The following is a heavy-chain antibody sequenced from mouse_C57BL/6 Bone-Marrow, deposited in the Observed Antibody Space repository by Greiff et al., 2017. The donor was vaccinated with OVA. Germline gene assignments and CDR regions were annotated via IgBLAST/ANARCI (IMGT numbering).Heavy chain of an antibody. CDR2: INPNNGGT. CDR1: GYTFTDYN. J-gene: IGHJ2*01. D-gene: IGHD4-1*01. V-gene: IGHV1-22*01. CDR3: AVGGTNWVDY. Sequence: VQLKQSGPELVKPGASVKMSCKASGYTFTDYNMHWVKQSHGKSLEWIGYINPNNGGTSYNQKFKGKATLTVNKSSSTAYMELRSLTSEDSAVYYCAVGGTNWVDYWGQGTTLTVSS.